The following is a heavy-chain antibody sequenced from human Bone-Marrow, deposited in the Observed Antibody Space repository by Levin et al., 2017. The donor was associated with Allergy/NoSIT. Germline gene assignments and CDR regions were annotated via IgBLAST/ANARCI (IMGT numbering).Heavy chain of an antibody. CDR1: GYSISSGYY. J-gene: IGHJ6*02. D-gene: IGHD3-22*01. CDR2: IYHSGST. CDR3: ARDEVVVIESYYYYYGMDV. V-gene: IGHV4-38-2*02. Sequence: SETLSLTCAVSGYSISSGYYWGWIRQPPGKGLEWIGSIYHSGSTYYNPSLKSRVTISVDTSKNQFSLKLSSVTAADTAVYYCARDEVVVIESYYYYYGMDVWGQGTTVTVSS.